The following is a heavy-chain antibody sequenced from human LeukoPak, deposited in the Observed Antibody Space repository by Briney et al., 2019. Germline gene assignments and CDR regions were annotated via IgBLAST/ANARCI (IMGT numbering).Heavy chain of an antibody. V-gene: IGHV3-23*01. Sequence: PGGSLRLSCAASGFTFSSYAMSSVRQAPGKGLEWVSAISGSGGSTYYADSLKGRFTISRDNSKNTLYLQMNSLRAEDTAVYYCAKDRGAVAVFDYWGQGTLVTVSS. CDR1: GFTFSSYA. D-gene: IGHD6-19*01. CDR2: ISGSGGST. J-gene: IGHJ4*02. CDR3: AKDRGAVAVFDY.